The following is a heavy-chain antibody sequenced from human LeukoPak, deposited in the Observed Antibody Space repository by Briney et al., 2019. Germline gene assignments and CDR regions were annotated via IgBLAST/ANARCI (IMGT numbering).Heavy chain of an antibody. J-gene: IGHJ6*03. CDR1: GYTFTGYY. Sequence: GASVKVSCKASGYTFTGYYMHWVRQAPGQGLEWMGWINPNSGGTNYAQKFQGRVTMTRDTSISTAYMELSRLRSDDTAVYYCARDGLARPRYYYYYMDVWGKGTTVTISS. CDR2: INPNSGGT. CDR3: ARDGLARPRYYYYYMDV. V-gene: IGHV1-2*02. D-gene: IGHD6-6*01.